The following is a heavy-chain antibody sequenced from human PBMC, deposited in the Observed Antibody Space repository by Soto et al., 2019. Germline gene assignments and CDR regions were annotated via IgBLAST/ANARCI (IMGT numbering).Heavy chain of an antibody. V-gene: IGHV4-59*08. D-gene: IGHD3-22*01. Sequence: PSETLPLTCTVSGSSISSYCWSWIRQPPGKGLEWIGYIYYSGSTNYNPSLKSRVTISVDTSKNQFSLKLSSVTAADTAVYYCARHPSRRYYDSSGYYYPLVYGMDVWGQGTTVTVSS. CDR2: IYYSGST. CDR3: ARHPSRRYYDSSGYYYPLVYGMDV. J-gene: IGHJ6*02. CDR1: GSSISSYC.